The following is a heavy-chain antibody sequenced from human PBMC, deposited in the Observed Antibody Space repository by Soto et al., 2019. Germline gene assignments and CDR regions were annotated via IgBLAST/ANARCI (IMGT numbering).Heavy chain of an antibody. J-gene: IGHJ6*03. CDR2: IYYSGST. Sequence: SETLSLTCTVSGGSISSYYWSWIRQPPGKGLEWIGYIYYSGSTNYNPSLKSRVTISVDTSKNQFSLKLSSVTAADTAVYYCARRPDYYYMDVWGKGTTVTVSS. V-gene: IGHV4-59*08. CDR1: GGSISSYY. CDR3: ARRPDYYYMDV.